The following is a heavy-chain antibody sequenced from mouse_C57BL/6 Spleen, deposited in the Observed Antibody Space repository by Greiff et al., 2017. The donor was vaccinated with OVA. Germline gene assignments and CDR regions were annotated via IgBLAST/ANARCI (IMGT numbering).Heavy chain of an antibody. D-gene: IGHD2-1*01. CDR1: GYSFTDYN. J-gene: IGHJ4*01. V-gene: IGHV1-39*01. CDR3: ARNYGNYHAMDY. Sequence: VVEPGASVKISCKASGYSFTDYNMTWVKQSNGKSLEWIGVINPNYGTTSYNQKFKGKATLTVDQSSSTAYMQLNSLTSEDSAVYYCARNYGNYHAMDYWGQGTSVTVSS. CDR2: INPNYGTT.